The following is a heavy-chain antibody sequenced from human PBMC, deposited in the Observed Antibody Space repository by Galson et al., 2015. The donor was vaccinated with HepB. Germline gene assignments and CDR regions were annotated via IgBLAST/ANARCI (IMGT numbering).Heavy chain of an antibody. J-gene: IGHJ6*02. CDR1: TFIFSTYS. Sequence: SLRLSCAASTFIFSTYSMNWVRQAPGKGLEWVSYISSSSTTIYYADSVKGRFTISRDNAKNSLYLQMNSLRAEDTAVYYCASFYGSGSYYIYYYGMDVWGQGTTVTVSS. CDR3: ASFYGSGSYYIYYYGMDV. V-gene: IGHV3-48*04. CDR2: ISSSSTTI. D-gene: IGHD3-10*01.